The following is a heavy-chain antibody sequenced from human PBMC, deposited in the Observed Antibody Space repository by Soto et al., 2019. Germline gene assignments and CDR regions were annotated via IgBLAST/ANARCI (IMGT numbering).Heavy chain of an antibody. Sequence: SETLSLTCTVSGGPISSYYWSWIRQPPGKGLEWIGYIYYSGSTNYNPSLKSRVTISVDTSKNQFSLKLSSVTAADTAVYYCARGLYSSSWYDYYYYYGMDVWGQGTTVT. CDR3: ARGLYSSSWYDYYYYYGMDV. CDR2: IYYSGST. D-gene: IGHD6-13*01. CDR1: GGPISSYY. V-gene: IGHV4-59*01. J-gene: IGHJ6*02.